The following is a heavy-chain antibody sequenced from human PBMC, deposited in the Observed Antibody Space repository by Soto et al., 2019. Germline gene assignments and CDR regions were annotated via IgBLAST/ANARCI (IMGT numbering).Heavy chain of an antibody. Sequence: PSETLSLTCAVSGGSISSGGYSWSWIRQPPGKGLEWIEYIYHSGSTYYNPSLKSRVTISVDSSKNQFSLKLSSVTAVDTAVYFCARAHYGDYGYGMDVWGQGTTVTVSS. CDR1: GGSISSGGYS. CDR3: ARAHYGDYGYGMDV. V-gene: IGHV4-30-2*01. CDR2: IYHSGST. D-gene: IGHD4-17*01. J-gene: IGHJ6*02.